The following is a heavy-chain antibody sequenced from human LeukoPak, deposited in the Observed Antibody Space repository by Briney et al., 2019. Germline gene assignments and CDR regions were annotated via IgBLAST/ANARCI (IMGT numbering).Heavy chain of an antibody. CDR2: ISGSGGST. D-gene: IGHD2-15*01. V-gene: IGHV3-23*01. J-gene: IGHJ6*03. CDR3: AKNADRGAYCRGGSCYPYYYYYMDV. CDR1: GFTFDDYA. Sequence: GGSLRLSCAASGFTFDDYAMHWVRHAPGKGLEWVSGISGSGGSTYYADSVKGRFTVSRDNSKNTLYLQMNSLTVEDAAIYYCAKNADRGAYCRGGSCYPYYYYYMDVWGTGTTVTISS.